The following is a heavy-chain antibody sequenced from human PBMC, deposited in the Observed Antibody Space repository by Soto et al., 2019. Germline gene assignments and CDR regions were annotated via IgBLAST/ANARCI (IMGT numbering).Heavy chain of an antibody. V-gene: IGHV3-21*01. CDR1: GFTFSSYS. D-gene: IGHD3-3*01. J-gene: IGHJ6*02. CDR3: AREAYYDFWSGSFYYYYGMDV. CDR2: ISSSSSYI. Sequence: PGGSLRLSCAASGFTFSSYSMNWVRRAPGKGLEWVSSISSSSSYIYYADSVKGRFTISRDNAKNSLYLQMNSLRAEDTAVYYCAREAYYDFWSGSFYYYYGMDVWGQGTTVTVSS.